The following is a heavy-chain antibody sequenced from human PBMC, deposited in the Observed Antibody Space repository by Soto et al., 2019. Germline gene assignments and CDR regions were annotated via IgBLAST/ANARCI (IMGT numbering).Heavy chain of an antibody. J-gene: IGHJ4*02. Sequence: PGGSLRLSCAASGFTFISYWMSWVRQAPGKGLEWVANIKQDGSEKYYVDSVKGRFTISRDNAKNSLYLQMNSLRAEDTAVYYCARDLFQSSALDYWGQGTLVTVSS. CDR2: IKQDGSEK. V-gene: IGHV3-7*01. D-gene: IGHD3-3*02. CDR1: GFTFISYW. CDR3: ARDLFQSSALDY.